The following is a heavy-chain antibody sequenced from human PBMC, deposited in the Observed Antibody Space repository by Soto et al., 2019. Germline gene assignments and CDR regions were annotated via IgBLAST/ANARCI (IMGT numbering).Heavy chain of an antibody. V-gene: IGHV3-73*01. CDR3: TGGGDSQMDS. Sequence: EVQLVESGGGLVQPGGSLKLSCAASGFTFSGAPIHWVRQASGKGLEWVGRIRGKPNAYATTYGESVKGRLTISRDDSRNRAYLRMNSLKTEDTAVYYCTGGGDSQMDSWGQGPLVTVSS. D-gene: IGHD3-16*01. CDR2: IRGKPNAYAT. CDR1: GFTFSGAP. J-gene: IGHJ1*01.